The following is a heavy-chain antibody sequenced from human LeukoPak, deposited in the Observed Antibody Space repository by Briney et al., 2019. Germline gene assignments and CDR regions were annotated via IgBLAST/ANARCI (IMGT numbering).Heavy chain of an antibody. J-gene: IGHJ1*01. Sequence: ASVKVSCKASGYTFTGYYIHWVRQAPGQGLEWMGWINPNSGGTNYAQKFQGRVTMTRDTSISTASMELSSLRSDDTAVYYCARDVVLLPAVTGGQHWGQGTLVIVSS. CDR2: INPNSGGT. CDR1: GYTFTGYY. D-gene: IGHD2-15*01. V-gene: IGHV1-2*02. CDR3: ARDVVLLPAVTGGQH.